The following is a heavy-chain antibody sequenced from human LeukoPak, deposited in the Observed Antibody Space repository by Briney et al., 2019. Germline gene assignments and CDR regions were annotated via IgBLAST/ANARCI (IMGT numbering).Heavy chain of an antibody. Sequence: GGSLRLSCAASGFTFSSYRMSWVRQAPGKGLEWVALIWYDGSDKYYADSVKGRFTISRDNSKNTLYLQMNSLRAEDTAVYYCARGEYQLSQAFDYWGQGTLVTVSS. CDR1: GFTFSSYR. V-gene: IGHV3-33*08. CDR2: IWYDGSDK. CDR3: ARGEYQLSQAFDY. D-gene: IGHD2-2*01. J-gene: IGHJ4*02.